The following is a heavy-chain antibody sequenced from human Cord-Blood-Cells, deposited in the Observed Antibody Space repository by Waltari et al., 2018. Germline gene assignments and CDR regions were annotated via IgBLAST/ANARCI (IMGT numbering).Heavy chain of an antibody. Sequence: QVQLVQSGAEEKKPAASVTASCKVSESTLTELSMHWVRQAPGKGLEWMGGFDPEDGETIYAQKFQGRVTMTEDTSTDTAYMELSSLRSEDTAVYYCATSTPDGFDIWGQGTMVTVSS. CDR2: FDPEDGET. CDR3: ATSTPDGFDI. V-gene: IGHV1-24*01. CDR1: ESTLTELS. J-gene: IGHJ3*02.